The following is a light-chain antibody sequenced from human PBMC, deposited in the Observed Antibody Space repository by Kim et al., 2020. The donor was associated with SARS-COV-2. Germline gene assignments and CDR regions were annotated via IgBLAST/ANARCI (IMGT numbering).Light chain of an antibody. Sequence: GQSVNISCTGTSSDVGGSKYVSWYQQHPGKAPKVIIYDVSERPSGVPDRISGSKSGNTASLTISGLHAEDEADYYCCSYAGSYTLIFGGGTQLTVL. V-gene: IGLV2-11*01. CDR1: SSDVGGSKY. CDR3: CSYAGSYTLI. J-gene: IGLJ2*01. CDR2: DVS.